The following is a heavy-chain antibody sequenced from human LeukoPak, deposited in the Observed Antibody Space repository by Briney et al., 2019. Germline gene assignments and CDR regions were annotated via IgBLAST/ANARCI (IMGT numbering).Heavy chain of an antibody. CDR1: GFSFSAYS. D-gene: IGHD2/OR15-2a*01. CDR2: ISYDGTNK. V-gene: IGHV3-30*04. Sequence: PGRSLRLSCAASGFSFSAYSMHWVRQAPGQGLEWVAVISYDGTNKYYADSVEGRFTISRDNSKYTLYLQMKSLSAEDTAVYCCARDFYDYWGQGTLVTVSS. J-gene: IGHJ4*02. CDR3: ARDFYDY.